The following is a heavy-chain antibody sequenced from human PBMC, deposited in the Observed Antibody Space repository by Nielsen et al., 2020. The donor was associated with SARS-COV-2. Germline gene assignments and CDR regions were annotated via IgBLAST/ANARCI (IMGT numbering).Heavy chain of an antibody. CDR1: GFTFSSYS. V-gene: IGHV3-7*03. CDR3: ARDHTQGY. CDR2: IKQDESEK. Sequence: GESLKISCAASGFTFSSYSMGWVRQAPGKGLEWVGTIKQDESEKYYMDSVKGRFTISRDNAKNPVYLQMNSLRSEDTAVYYCARDHTQGYWGQGTLVTVSS. J-gene: IGHJ4*02.